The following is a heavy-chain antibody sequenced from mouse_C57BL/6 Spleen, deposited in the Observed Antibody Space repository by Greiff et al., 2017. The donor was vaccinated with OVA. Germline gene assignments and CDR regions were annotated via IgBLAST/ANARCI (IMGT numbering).Heavy chain of an antibody. CDR3: ARRYYGNYGGLDY. Sequence: QVQLKQSGAELVKPGASVKISCKASGYAFSSYWMNWVKQRPGKGLEWIGQIYPGDGDTNYNGKFKGKATLTADKSSSTAYMQLSSLTSEDSAVYFCARRYYGNYGGLDYWGQGTTLTVSS. J-gene: IGHJ2*01. CDR1: GYAFSSYW. V-gene: IGHV1-80*01. D-gene: IGHD2-1*01. CDR2: IYPGDGDT.